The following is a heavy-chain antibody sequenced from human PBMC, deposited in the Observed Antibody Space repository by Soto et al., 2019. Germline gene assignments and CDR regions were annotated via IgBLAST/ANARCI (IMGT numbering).Heavy chain of an antibody. CDR1: GFSLSTSGLG. CDR3: AHRVIAVAGIFY. Sequence: SGPTLVNPTQTLTLTCTFSGFSLSTSGLGVGWIRQPPGKALEWLALIYWNDDKRYSPSLKSRLTITKDTSKNQVVLTMTNMDPVDTATYYCAHRVIAVAGIFYWGQGTLVTVSS. V-gene: IGHV2-5*01. CDR2: IYWNDDK. D-gene: IGHD6-19*01. J-gene: IGHJ4*02.